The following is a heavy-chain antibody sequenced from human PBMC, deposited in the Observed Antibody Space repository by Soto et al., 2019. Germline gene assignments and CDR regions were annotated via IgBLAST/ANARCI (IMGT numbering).Heavy chain of an antibody. CDR3: AKASKIVVVPANHYYMDV. CDR2: TYYRSKWYN. J-gene: IGHJ6*03. V-gene: IGHV6-1*01. Sequence: KQSPTLSLTCAISGDSVSSNIAAWNWIRQSPSRGLEWLGRTYYRSKWYNDYAVSVKSRITINPETSKNQFSLQLNSVTPEDTAVYYCAKASKIVVVPANHYYMDVWGKGTTVTVSS. CDR1: GDSVSSNIAA. D-gene: IGHD2-2*01.